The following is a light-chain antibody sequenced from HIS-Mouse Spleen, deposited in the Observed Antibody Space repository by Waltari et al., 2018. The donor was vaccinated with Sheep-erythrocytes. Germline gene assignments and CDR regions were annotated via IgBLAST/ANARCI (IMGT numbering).Light chain of an antibody. J-gene: IGLJ3*02. V-gene: IGLV2-23*01. CDR2: EGS. CDR1: SSYVGSYNL. CDR3: CSYAGSSTPWV. Sequence: QSALTQPASVSGSPGQSITLSCPGTSSYVGSYNLVSWYQQHPGKAPKLMIYEGSKRPSGVSNRFSGSKSGNTASLTISGLQAEDEADYYCCSYAGSSTPWVFGGGTKLTVL.